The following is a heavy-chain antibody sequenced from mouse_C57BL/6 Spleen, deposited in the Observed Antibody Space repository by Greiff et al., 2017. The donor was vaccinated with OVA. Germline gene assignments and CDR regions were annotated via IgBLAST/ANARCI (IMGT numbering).Heavy chain of an antibody. CDR1: GFSLTSYG. J-gene: IGHJ4*01. Sequence: VAPSQSLSITCTVSGFSLTSYGVDWVRQSPGKGLEWLGVIWGVGSTNYNSALKSRLSISKDNSKSQVFLKMNSLQTDDTAMYYCASRYYGYDYAMDYWGQGTSVTVSS. CDR3: ASRYYGYDYAMDY. D-gene: IGHD2-2*01. V-gene: IGHV2-6*01. CDR2: IWGVGST.